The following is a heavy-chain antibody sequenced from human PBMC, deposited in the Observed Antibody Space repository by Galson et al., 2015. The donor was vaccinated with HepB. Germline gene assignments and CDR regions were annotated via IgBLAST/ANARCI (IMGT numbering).Heavy chain of an antibody. D-gene: IGHD6-13*01. V-gene: IGHV3-30-3*01. CDR1: GFTFSSYA. CDR2: ISYDGSNK. Sequence: SLRLSCAASGFTFSSYAMHWVRQAPGKGLEWVAVISYDGSNKYYADSVKGRFTISRDNSKNTLYLQMNSLRAEDTAVYYCARSWVAAPDYWGQGTLVTVSS. J-gene: IGHJ4*02. CDR3: ARSWVAAPDY.